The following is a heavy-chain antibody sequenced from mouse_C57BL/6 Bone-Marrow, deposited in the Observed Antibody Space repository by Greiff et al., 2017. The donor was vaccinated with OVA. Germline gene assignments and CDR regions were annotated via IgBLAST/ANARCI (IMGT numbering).Heavy chain of an antibody. V-gene: IGHV10-3*01. D-gene: IGHD2-4*01. CDR1: GFTFNTYA. J-gene: IGHJ1*03. Sequence: EVHLVESGGGLVQPKGSLKLSCAASGFTFNTYAMHWVRQAPGKGLEWVARIRSKSSNYATYYADSVKDRFTISRDDSQSMLYLQMNNLKTEDTAMYYCVREVYYDYDRYFDVWGTGTTVTVSS. CDR2: IRSKSSNYAT. CDR3: VREVYYDYDRYFDV.